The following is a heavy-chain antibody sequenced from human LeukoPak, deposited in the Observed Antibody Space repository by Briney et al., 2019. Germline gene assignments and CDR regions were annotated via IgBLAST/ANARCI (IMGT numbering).Heavy chain of an antibody. CDR2: MNPRDGST. J-gene: IGHJ4*02. CDR3: ARVYCSGGSCYEFDF. CDR1: GYTFTNYY. V-gene: IGHV1-46*03. Sequence: GASVKVSCKAAGYTFTNYYMQWVRQAPGQGLEWMGIMNPRDGSTSYAQKFQGRVTVTRDTSTSTVYMKLSSLRSEDTAVYYCARVYCSGGSCYEFDFWGQGTLVTVSS. D-gene: IGHD2-15*01.